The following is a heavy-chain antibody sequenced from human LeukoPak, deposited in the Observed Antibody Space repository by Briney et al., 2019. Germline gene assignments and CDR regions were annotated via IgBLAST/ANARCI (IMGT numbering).Heavy chain of an antibody. J-gene: IGHJ4*02. D-gene: IGHD4-23*01. CDR2: IIGSGRST. CDR1: GFTFSSYA. CDR3: AGGNTAWYFFDY. V-gene: IGHV3-23*01. Sequence: GGSLIRSCAASGFTFSSYAVSWVRQAPGKVLEWVSTIIGSGRSTYYADSVQGRFTISRDNSRNTLFLQMKSLRVDDTAVYYCAGGNTAWYFFDYWGQGTLVTVSS.